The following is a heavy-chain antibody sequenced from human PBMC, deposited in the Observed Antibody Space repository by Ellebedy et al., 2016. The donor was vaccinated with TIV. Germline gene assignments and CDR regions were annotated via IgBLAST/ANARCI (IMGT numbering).Heavy chain of an antibody. CDR1: GFTFSTYG. D-gene: IGHD5-24*01. Sequence: GESLKISCAASGFTFSTYGMHWVRQAPGKGLEWVAGMLYDGNDEYYADSVKGRFTISRDSSKSTLYLQMNSLRTEDTVVYYCAKDLGRWLQYFDSWGQGTLVTVSS. J-gene: IGHJ4*02. CDR2: MLYDGNDE. CDR3: AKDLGRWLQYFDS. V-gene: IGHV3-30*18.